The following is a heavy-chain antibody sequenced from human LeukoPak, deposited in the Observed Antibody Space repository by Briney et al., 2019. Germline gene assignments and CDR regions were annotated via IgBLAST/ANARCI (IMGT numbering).Heavy chain of an antibody. Sequence: GGSLRLSCAASGFTFSSYWMSWVRQAPGKGLEWVSAISGSGGSTYYADSVRGRFTISRDNSKNTLYLQMNSLRAEDTAVYYCAKPLTYYYDSSGYDAFDIWGQGTMVTVSS. V-gene: IGHV3-23*01. CDR2: ISGSGGST. CDR1: GFTFSSYW. CDR3: AKPLTYYYDSSGYDAFDI. D-gene: IGHD3-22*01. J-gene: IGHJ3*02.